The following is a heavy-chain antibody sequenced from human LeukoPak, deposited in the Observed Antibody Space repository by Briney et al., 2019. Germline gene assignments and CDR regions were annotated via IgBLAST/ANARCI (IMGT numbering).Heavy chain of an antibody. D-gene: IGHD2-2*01. CDR1: GFTFSSYA. V-gene: IGHV3-23*01. CDR3: AKRGCDTTTCSYYFDY. J-gene: IGHJ4*02. CDR2: IGSGGSGGT. Sequence: GGSLRLSCAASGFTFSSYAMSWVRQVPGKGLEWVSVIGSGGSGGTSYADSVRGRFTMSRDDSKNTLFLQMNSLRAEDTAVYYCAKRGCDTTTCSYYFDYWGRGTLVTVSS.